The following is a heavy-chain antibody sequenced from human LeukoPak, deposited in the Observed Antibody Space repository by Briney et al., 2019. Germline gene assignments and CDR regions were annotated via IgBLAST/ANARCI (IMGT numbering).Heavy chain of an antibody. V-gene: IGHV7-4-1*02. CDR1: GYTFTSYY. CDR2: INTNTGNP. J-gene: IGHJ4*02. Sequence: GASVKVSCKASGYTFTSYYMHWVRQAPGQGLEWMGWINTNTGNPTYAQGFTGRFVFSLDTSVSTAYLQISSLKAEDTAVYYCARVEWGSRSYSLDYWGQGTLVTVSS. D-gene: IGHD3-10*01. CDR3: ARVEWGSRSYSLDY.